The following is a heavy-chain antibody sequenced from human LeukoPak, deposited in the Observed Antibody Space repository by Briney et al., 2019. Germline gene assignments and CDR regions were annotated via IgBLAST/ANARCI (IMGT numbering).Heavy chain of an antibody. Sequence: GASVKVSCKASGYTFTGYYMHWVRQAPGQGLEWMGWINPNSGGTNYAQKFQGRVTMTRDTSISTAYMELSRLRSDDTAVYYCARDPRDFWSGYYGLRNYYMDVWGKGTTVTVSS. CDR3: ARDPRDFWSGYYGLRNYYMDV. D-gene: IGHD3-3*01. V-gene: IGHV1-2*02. CDR2: INPNSGGT. CDR1: GYTFTGYY. J-gene: IGHJ6*03.